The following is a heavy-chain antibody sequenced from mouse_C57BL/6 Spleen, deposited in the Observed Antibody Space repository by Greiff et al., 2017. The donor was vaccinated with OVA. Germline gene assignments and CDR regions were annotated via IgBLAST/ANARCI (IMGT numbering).Heavy chain of an antibody. V-gene: IGHV5-9-1*02. Sequence: EVMLVESGAGLVKPGGSLKLSCAASGFTFSSYAMSWVRQTPEKRLEWVAYISSGGGDTYYADPVKGRFTITRDNARNTLYLQMSSLKSEDTAMYYCTREHHGSSPYFDYWGQGTTLTVSS. CDR1: GFTFSSYA. CDR3: TREHHGSSPYFDY. CDR2: ISSGGGDT. D-gene: IGHD1-1*01. J-gene: IGHJ2*01.